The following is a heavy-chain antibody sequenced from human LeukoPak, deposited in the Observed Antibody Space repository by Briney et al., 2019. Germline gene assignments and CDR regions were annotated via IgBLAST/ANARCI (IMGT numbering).Heavy chain of an antibody. J-gene: IGHJ4*02. CDR3: AKDKLEVPDY. Sequence: GGSLRLSCTVSGFTVSSNSMSWVRQAPGKGLEWVSFIYSDNTHYSDSVKGRFTISRDNSKNTLYLQMNSLRAEDTAVYYCAKDKLEVPDYWGQGTLVTVSS. D-gene: IGHD4-23*01. V-gene: IGHV3-53*01. CDR1: GFTVSSNS. CDR2: IYSDNT.